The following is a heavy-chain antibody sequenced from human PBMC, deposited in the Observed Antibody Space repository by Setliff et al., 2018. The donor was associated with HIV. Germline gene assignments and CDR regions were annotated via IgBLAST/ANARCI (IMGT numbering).Heavy chain of an antibody. CDR2: INAGNGNT. V-gene: IGHV1-3*01. CDR3: ARGKNIVVVPAAPNWFDP. Sequence: GASVKVSCKASGYTFTSYAMHWVRQAPGQRLEWMGWINAGNGNTNYSQKFQGRVTMTRNTSINTAYMELSSLRSQDTAVYYCARGKNIVVVPAAPNWFDPWGQGTLVTVSS. D-gene: IGHD2-2*01. J-gene: IGHJ5*02. CDR1: GYTFTSYA.